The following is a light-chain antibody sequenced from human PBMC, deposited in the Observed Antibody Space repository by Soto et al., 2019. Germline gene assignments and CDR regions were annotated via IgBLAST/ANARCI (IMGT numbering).Light chain of an antibody. CDR1: QSVTSTY. J-gene: IGKJ5*01. Sequence: EIVLTQSPGTLSLSPWERATLSCRASQSVTSTYLAWYQQKPGQAPRLLIYGASSRAIGIPDRFSGSVSGSDFILTINRLEPEDFAVYYCQLYGISPHFGQGTRLEIK. CDR2: GAS. CDR3: QLYGISPH. V-gene: IGKV3-20*01.